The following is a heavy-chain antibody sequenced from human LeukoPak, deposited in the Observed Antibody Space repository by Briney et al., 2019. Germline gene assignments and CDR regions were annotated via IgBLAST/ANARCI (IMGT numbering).Heavy chain of an antibody. Sequence: GGSLRLSCAASGFSLSRYWMSWVRQAPGKGLEWVANIGKDGTGNHHVDSAKGRFTISRDDAKNSLYLEMNSLRADDTAVYYCARDLDFYATDYWGQGTLVTVSS. J-gene: IGHJ4*02. CDR2: IGKDGTGN. CDR3: ARDLDFYATDY. D-gene: IGHD2/OR15-2a*01. CDR1: GFSLSRYW. V-gene: IGHV3-7*01.